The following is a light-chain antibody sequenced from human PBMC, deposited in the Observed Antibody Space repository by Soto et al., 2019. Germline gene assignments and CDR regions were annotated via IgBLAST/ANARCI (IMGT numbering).Light chain of an antibody. Sequence: QSALTQPASVSGSPGQSITISCTGTSSDVGGYNYVSWYQQHPGKAPKLMICDVSNRPSGVSNRFSGSKSGNTASLTISGLQAVDEADYYCSSYTSSSSVVFGGGTKLTVL. J-gene: IGLJ2*01. CDR1: SSDVGGYNY. CDR2: DVS. V-gene: IGLV2-14*01. CDR3: SSYTSSSSVV.